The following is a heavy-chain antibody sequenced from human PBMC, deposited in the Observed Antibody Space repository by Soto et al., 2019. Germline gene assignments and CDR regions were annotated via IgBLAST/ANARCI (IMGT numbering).Heavy chain of an antibody. V-gene: IGHV2-5*02. CDR1: AFSLSTGGVG. Sequence: QITLKESGPTLVKPTQTLTLTCTFSAFSLSTGGVGVGWIRQPPGKALEWLALIYWDDDKRYSPSLRSRLTTTKDPSKNQVVLTMTTMDPVDTATYYCIQSRCGGDCLQSYASYYYYGMDVWGQGTTVTVSS. CDR2: IYWDDDK. CDR3: IQSRCGGDCLQSYASYYYYGMDV. D-gene: IGHD2-21*02. J-gene: IGHJ6*02.